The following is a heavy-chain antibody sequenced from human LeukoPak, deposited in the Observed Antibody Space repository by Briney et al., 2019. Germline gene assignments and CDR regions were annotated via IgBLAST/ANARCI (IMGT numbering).Heavy chain of an antibody. CDR3: ARFAVGATRGYLDY. V-gene: IGHV4-34*01. CDR1: GGSFSGYY. Sequence: SETLSLTCAVYGGSFSGYYWSWIRQPPGKGLEWIGEINHSGSTNYNPSLKSRVTMSVDTSKNQFSLKLSSVTAADTAVYYCARFAVGATRGYLDYWGQGTLVTVSS. CDR2: INHSGST. D-gene: IGHD1-26*01. J-gene: IGHJ4*02.